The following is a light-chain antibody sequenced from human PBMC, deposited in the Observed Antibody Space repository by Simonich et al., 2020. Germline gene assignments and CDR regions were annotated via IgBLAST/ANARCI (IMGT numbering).Light chain of an antibody. CDR1: QSLLHSDGKTS. J-gene: IGKJ1*01. Sequence: DIVMTQTPLSLSVTPGQPASISCTSCQSLLHSDGKTSLYWYLQKPGQSPQLLIYEVSNRFSGRPERSSGSGSGTEFPLTSSRVEAEDVGVYYCKQSIQLPWTFGQGTKVEIK. CDR3: KQSIQLPWT. V-gene: IGKV2D-29*02. CDR2: EVS.